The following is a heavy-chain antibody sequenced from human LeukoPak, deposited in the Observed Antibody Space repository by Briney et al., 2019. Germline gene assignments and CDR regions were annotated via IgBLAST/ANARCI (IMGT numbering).Heavy chain of an antibody. V-gene: IGHV1-8*01. CDR2: MNPKSGNT. CDR3: VREGGWFGELLDAFDI. CDR1: GYTFTRYD. J-gene: IGHJ3*02. Sequence: GASVKVSCKASGYTFTRYDINWVRQATGQGLEWMGWMNPKSGNTGYAQKFQGRVTMTRNTSISTAYMDLSNLRSEDPAVYFFVREGGWFGELLDAFDIWGQGTMVTVSS. D-gene: IGHD3-10*01.